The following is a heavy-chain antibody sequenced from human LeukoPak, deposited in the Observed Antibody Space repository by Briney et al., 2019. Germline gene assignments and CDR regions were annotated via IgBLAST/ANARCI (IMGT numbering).Heavy chain of an antibody. Sequence: ASVKVSCTVSGYTLTELSMHWVRQAPGKGLEWMGGFDPENDETVYAQKFQGRVTMTEDISTDTAYMELSSLRSEDTAVYYCATAPRAASVAVALPDYYYYGMDVWGRGTTVTVSS. CDR1: GYTLTELS. CDR2: FDPENDET. D-gene: IGHD6-19*01. V-gene: IGHV1-24*01. CDR3: ATAPRAASVAVALPDYYYYGMDV. J-gene: IGHJ6*02.